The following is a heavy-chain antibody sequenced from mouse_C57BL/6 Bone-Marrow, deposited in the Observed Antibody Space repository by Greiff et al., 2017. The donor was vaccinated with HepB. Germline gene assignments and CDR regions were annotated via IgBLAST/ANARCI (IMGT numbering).Heavy chain of an antibody. D-gene: IGHD2-5*01. CDR1: GFTFSSYA. J-gene: IGHJ1*03. Sequence: DVKLQESGEGLVKPGGSLKLSCAASGFTFSSYAMSWVRQTPEKRLEWVAYISSGGDYIYYADTVKGRFTISRDNARNTLYLQMSSLKSEDTAMYYCTRFYYSNSHWYFDVWGTGTTVTVSS. V-gene: IGHV5-9-1*02. CDR2: ISSGGDYI. CDR3: TRFYYSNSHWYFDV.